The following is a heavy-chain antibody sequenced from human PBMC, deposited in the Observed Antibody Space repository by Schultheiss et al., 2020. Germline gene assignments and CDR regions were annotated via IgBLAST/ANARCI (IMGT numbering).Heavy chain of an antibody. CDR2: INHSGST. CDR1: GGSFSGYY. Sequence: SQTLSLTCAVYGGSFSGYYWSWIRQPPGKGLEWIGEINHSGSTNYNPSLKSRVTISVDTSKNQFSLKLSSVTAADTAVYYCARGYYDSSGDNAFDIWGQGTMVTFSS. CDR3: ARGYYDSSGDNAFDI. D-gene: IGHD3-22*01. J-gene: IGHJ3*02. V-gene: IGHV4-34*01.